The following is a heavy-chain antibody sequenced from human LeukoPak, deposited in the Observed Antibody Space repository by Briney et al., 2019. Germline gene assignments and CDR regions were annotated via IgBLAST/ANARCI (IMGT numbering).Heavy chain of an antibody. CDR2: INHSGST. J-gene: IGHJ4*02. D-gene: IGHD2-8*01. V-gene: IGHV4-34*01. CDR3: ARRGIVLMVYAI. CDR1: GGSISSYY. Sequence: PSETLSLTCTVSGGSISSYYWSWIGQPPGKGLEWIGEINHSGSTNYNPSLKSRVTISVDTSKNQFSLKLSSVTAADTAVYYCARRGIVLMVYAIWGQGTLVTVSS.